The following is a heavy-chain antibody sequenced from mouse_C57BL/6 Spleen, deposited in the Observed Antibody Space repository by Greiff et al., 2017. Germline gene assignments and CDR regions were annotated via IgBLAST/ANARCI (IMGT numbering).Heavy chain of an antibody. CDR2: IHPNSGST. CDR3: ARITTVSYYAMDY. CDR1: GYTFTSYW. D-gene: IGHD1-1*01. Sequence: QVQLQQSGAELVKPGASVKLSCKASGYTFTSYWMHWVKQRPGQGLEWIGMIHPNSGSTNYNEKFKSKATLTVDKSSSTAYMQLSSLTSEDSAVYYCARITTVSYYAMDYWGQGTSVTVSS. V-gene: IGHV1-64*01. J-gene: IGHJ4*01.